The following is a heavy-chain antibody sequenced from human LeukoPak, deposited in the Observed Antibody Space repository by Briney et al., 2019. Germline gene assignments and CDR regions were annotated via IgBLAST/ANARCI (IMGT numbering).Heavy chain of an antibody. J-gene: IGHJ4*02. D-gene: IGHD5-12*01. V-gene: IGHV3-30*18. Sequence: GGSLRLSCAASGFTFSSYGMHWVRQAPGKGLEWVAVISYDGSNKYYADSVKGRFTISRDNSKNTLYLQMNSLRAGDTAVYYCAKGGPGHSGYDLVYWGQGTLVTVSS. CDR3: AKGGPGHSGYDLVY. CDR1: GFTFSSYG. CDR2: ISYDGSNK.